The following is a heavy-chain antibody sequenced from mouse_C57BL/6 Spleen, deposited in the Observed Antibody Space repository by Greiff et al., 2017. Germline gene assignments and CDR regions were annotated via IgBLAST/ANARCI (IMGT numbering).Heavy chain of an antibody. CDR3: AGSFPVVTAWFAY. CDR1: GYSFTGYY. CDR2: INPSTGGT. Sequence: EVKVVESGPELVKPGASVKISCKASGYSFTGYYMHWVTQSSEKSLEWIGEINPSTGGTSYNQKLKGKATLTVDKSSSTAYMQLKSLTSEDSAVYYCAGSFPVVTAWFAYWGQGTLVTVSA. V-gene: IGHV1-43*01. D-gene: IGHD2-2*01. J-gene: IGHJ3*01.